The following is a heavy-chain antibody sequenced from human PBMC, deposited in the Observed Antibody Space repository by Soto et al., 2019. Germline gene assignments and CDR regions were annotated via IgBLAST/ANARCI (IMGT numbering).Heavy chain of an antibody. V-gene: IGHV3-23*01. CDR2: IGGSGGDT. CDR3: ANGRFLEWLLPDNWFDP. CDR1: GFTFSIYA. J-gene: IGHJ5*02. D-gene: IGHD3-3*01. Sequence: PGGSLRLSCAASGFTFSIYAMSWVRQAPGKGLEWVSTIGGSGGDTTYADFVRGRFTVSRDNSRNTLYLQMNSLRAEDTAIYYCANGRFLEWLLPDNWFDPWGQGTLVTVSS.